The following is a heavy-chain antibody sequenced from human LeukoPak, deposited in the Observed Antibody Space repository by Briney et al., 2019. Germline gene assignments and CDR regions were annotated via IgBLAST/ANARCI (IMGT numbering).Heavy chain of an antibody. CDR3: ARDYGGKFDY. V-gene: IGHV4-59*01. Sequence: PSETLSLTCTVSRGSISSSYWSWIRQPPGKGLEWIGYISYSGNTKYNPSLKSRVTISVDTSKNQFSLKLSCVTAADTAVYYCARDYGGKFDYWGQGTLVTVSS. CDR1: RGSISSSY. J-gene: IGHJ4*02. D-gene: IGHD4-23*01. CDR2: ISYSGNT.